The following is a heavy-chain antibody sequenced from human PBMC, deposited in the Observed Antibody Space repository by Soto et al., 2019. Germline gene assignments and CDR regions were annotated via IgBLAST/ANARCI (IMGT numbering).Heavy chain of an antibody. CDR3: ARVKATLYRHYYFDY. D-gene: IGHD5-12*01. V-gene: IGHV4-30-4*01. CDR1: GGTINSGDYF. J-gene: IGHJ4*02. CDR2: IFYTGST. Sequence: SETLSLTCSVSGGTINSGDYFWSWIRQPPGKGLEWIGSIFYTGSTYYSPSLKSRASMSMDTSKNLSSLRLRSLTAADTAVYFCARVKATLYRHYYFDYWGQGTPVTVSS.